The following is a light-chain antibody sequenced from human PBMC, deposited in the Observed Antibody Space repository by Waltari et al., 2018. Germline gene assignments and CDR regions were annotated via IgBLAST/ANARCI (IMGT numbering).Light chain of an antibody. CDR3: SSYAGSNTHYV. CDR1: SSDVGHYNY. CDR2: MVS. V-gene: IGLV2-8*01. Sequence: QSALTQPPSASGSLGQSVTISCTGTSSDVGHYNYVSWYQQHPGKAPKLMISMVSKRPSGVPDRFSGSKSGNTSSLTVSGLQPEDEADYYCSSYAGSNTHYVFGTGTKVTVL. J-gene: IGLJ1*01.